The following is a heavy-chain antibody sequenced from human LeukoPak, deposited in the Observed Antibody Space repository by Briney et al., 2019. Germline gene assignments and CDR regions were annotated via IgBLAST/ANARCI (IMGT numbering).Heavy chain of an antibody. CDR1: GFTFNSYA. V-gene: IGHV3-23*01. Sequence: GGSLRLSCAASGFTFNSYAMSWVRQAPGKGLEWVSSISGSGASTYYADSVNGRFTISRDNSKDTLYVQMNSLRVDDTAVYYCAKGFSYYYYYGMDVWGQGTTVTV. D-gene: IGHD3-10*01. J-gene: IGHJ6*02. CDR2: ISGSGAST. CDR3: AKGFSYYYYYGMDV.